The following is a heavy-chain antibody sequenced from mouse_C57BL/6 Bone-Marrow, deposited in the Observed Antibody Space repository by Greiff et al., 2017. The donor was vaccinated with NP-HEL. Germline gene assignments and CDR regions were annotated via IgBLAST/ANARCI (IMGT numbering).Heavy chain of an antibody. J-gene: IGHJ2*01. CDR3: ARGDYYGSTFYY. CDR2: IYPRSGNT. V-gene: IGHV1-81*01. CDR1: GFTFTSYG. D-gene: IGHD1-1*01. Sequence: VQLQQSGAELARPGASVKLSCKASGFTFTSYGISWAKQRTGQGLEWIGEIYPRSGNTYYNEKFKGKATLTADKSSSTAYMELRSLTSEDSAVYFCARGDYYGSTFYYWGQGTTLTVSA.